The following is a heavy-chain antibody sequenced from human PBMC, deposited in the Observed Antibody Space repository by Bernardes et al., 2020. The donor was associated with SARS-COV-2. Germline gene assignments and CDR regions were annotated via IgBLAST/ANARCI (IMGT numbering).Heavy chain of an antibody. CDR1: GFTFSSYS. V-gene: IGHV3-48*04. CDR2: ISSSSSTI. Sequence: GGSLRLSCAASGFTFSSYSMNWVRQAPGKGLEWVSYISSSSSTIYYADSVKGRFTISRDNAKNSLYLQMNSLRAEDTAVYYCAKDLQVVVAATQDYWGQGTLVTVSS. CDR3: AKDLQVVVAATQDY. D-gene: IGHD2-15*01. J-gene: IGHJ4*02.